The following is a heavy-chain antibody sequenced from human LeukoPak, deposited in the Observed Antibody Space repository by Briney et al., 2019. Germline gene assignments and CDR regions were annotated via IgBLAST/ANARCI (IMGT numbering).Heavy chain of an antibody. CDR1: GGSISTYF. CDR3: AREYYDFWSGSSFDY. V-gene: IGHV4-4*07. J-gene: IGHJ4*02. CDR2: LYTSGST. D-gene: IGHD3-3*01. Sequence: SETLSLTCTVSGGSISTYFWSWIRQPAGKGLEWIGRLYTSGSTNYNPSLKSRLTMSVDTSKNQFSLKLSSVTAADTAVYYCAREYYDFWSGSSFDYWGQGTLVTVSS.